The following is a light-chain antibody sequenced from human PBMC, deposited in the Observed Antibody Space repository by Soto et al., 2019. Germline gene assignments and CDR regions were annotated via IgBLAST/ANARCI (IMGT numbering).Light chain of an antibody. CDR3: QQYHTDWT. CDR1: QSISSW. Sequence: DIQMTQSPSTLSASVGDRVTITCRASQSISSWLAWYQQKPGKAPKLLIFAASTLVRGVPSRFSGRGSGTEFTLTISSLQADDYATFYCQQYHTDWTFGQGTKVDI. CDR2: AAS. V-gene: IGKV1-5*01. J-gene: IGKJ1*01.